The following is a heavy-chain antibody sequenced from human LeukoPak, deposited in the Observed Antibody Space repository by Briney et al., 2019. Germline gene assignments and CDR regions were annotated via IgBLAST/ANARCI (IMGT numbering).Heavy chain of an antibody. CDR1: GFTFSSYA. V-gene: IGHV3-30-3*01. J-gene: IGHJ1*01. CDR2: ISYDGSNK. CDR3: ARVQG. Sequence: GGSLRLSCAASGFTFSSYAMHWVRQAPGKGLEWVAVISYDGSNKYYADSVKGGFTISRDNAKNTLYLQMNSVRGEDTRVYYFARVQGGGEGTLVTVP.